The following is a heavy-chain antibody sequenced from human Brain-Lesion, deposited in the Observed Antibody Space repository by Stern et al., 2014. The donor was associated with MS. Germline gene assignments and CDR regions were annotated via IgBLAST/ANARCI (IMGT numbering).Heavy chain of an antibody. CDR3: ATTRWDLFTWNWFDP. D-gene: IGHD1-26*01. CDR1: GGSSSSRGYY. J-gene: IGHJ5*02. V-gene: IGHV4-61*02. CDR2: LHDSGGT. Sequence: VQLVESGPGLVKPSQTRSLTCTVSGGSSSSRGYYWSWIRQPADKGLEGVGGLHDSGGTYYNAPLKSRATISMDTATHQLSSKLPSLAAADTAVYYCATTRWDLFTWNWFDPWGQGTLVTVSS.